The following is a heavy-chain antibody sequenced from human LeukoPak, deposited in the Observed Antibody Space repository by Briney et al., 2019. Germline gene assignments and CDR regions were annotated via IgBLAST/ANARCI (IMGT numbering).Heavy chain of an antibody. Sequence: GGSLRLSCAASGFTFSSYAMSWVRQAPGKGLEWVSVIYSGGSTYYADSVKGRFTISRDNSKNTLYLQMNSLRAEDTAVYYCARGGSTSVYYCYGMDVWGQGTTVTVSS. D-gene: IGHD2-2*01. CDR3: ARGGSTSVYYCYGMDV. V-gene: IGHV3-66*01. CDR2: IYSGGST. J-gene: IGHJ6*02. CDR1: GFTFSSYA.